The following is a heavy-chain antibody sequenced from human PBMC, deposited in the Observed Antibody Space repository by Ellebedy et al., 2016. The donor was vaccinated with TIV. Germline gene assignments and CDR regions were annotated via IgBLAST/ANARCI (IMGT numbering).Heavy chain of an antibody. D-gene: IGHD2-2*01. CDR3: ARDTVPAALDAFDI. V-gene: IGHV3-21*01. CDR1: GFTFTDYS. CDR2: ISDFSSYR. J-gene: IGHJ3*02. Sequence: GESLKISCTASGFTFTDYSMNWVRQAPGKGLEWVLSISDFSSYRFYADSVKGRFTISRDNAKNSLYLQMESLRAEDTAVYYCARDTVPAALDAFDIWGQGTMVTVSS.